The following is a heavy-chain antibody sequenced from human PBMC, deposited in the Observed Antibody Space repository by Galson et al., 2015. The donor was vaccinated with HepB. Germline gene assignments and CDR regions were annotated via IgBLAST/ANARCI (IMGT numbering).Heavy chain of an antibody. J-gene: IGHJ4*02. V-gene: IGHV3-48*04. CDR2: ISSSGSTI. D-gene: IGHD4-17*01. CDR3: ARDGRFGYGDYVDY. Sequence: LRLSCAASEFSFSTYSMNWVRQAPGKGLEWVSYISSSGSTIYYADSVKGRFTISRDNAKNSLSLQMNSLRAEDTAVYYCARDGRFGYGDYVDYWGQGTLVTVSS. CDR1: EFSFSTYS.